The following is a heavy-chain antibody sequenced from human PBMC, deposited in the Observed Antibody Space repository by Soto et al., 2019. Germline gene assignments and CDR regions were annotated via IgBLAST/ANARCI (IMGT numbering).Heavy chain of an antibody. D-gene: IGHD6-19*01. V-gene: IGHV1-3*01. J-gene: IGHJ5*02. Sequence: QVQLVQSGAEVKKPGASVKVSCKASGYTFTSYAMHWVRQAPGQRLEWMGWINAGNGNTKYSQKFQGRVTITRDTSASTAYMELSSLRSEDTAVYYCARDLGKDCSGWYNWFDPWGQGTLVTVSS. CDR3: ARDLGKDCSGWYNWFDP. CDR2: INAGNGNT. CDR1: GYTFTSYA.